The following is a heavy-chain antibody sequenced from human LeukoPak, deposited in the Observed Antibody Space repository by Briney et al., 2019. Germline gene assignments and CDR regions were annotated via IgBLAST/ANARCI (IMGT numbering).Heavy chain of an antibody. Sequence: PSGTLSLTCGVSGGSISGTNWCSWVRQPPGQGLEWIGEISLAGQTNYNPSLNGRVTMSLDKSSNQLSLNLTSVTAADTATYYCSRESGAFCPFGYWGQGTLVIVSS. J-gene: IGHJ4*02. D-gene: IGHD1-26*01. CDR2: ISLAGQT. V-gene: IGHV4-4*02. CDR3: SRESGAFCPFGY. CDR1: GGSISGTNW.